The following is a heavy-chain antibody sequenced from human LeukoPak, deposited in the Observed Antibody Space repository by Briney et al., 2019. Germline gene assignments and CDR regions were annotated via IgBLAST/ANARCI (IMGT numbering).Heavy chain of an antibody. Sequence: PGGSLRLSCAAFGFTFSSYWMHWVRQAPGKGLVWVSRINSDGSSTSYADSVKGRFTISRDNAKNSLYLQMNTLRAEDTAVYYCATERGFGELDAFDIWGQGTMVTVSS. V-gene: IGHV3-74*01. CDR1: GFTFSSYW. CDR2: INSDGSST. D-gene: IGHD3-10*01. CDR3: ATERGFGELDAFDI. J-gene: IGHJ3*02.